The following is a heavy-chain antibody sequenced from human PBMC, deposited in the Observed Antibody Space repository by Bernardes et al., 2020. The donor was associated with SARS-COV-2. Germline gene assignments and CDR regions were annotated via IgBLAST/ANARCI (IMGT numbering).Heavy chain of an antibody. CDR3: ASSRSRYCSSTSCYFDY. D-gene: IGHD2-2*01. CDR2: ISSSSSYI. Sequence: GGSLRLSCAASGFTFSSYRMNWVRQAPGKGLEWVSSISSSSSYIYYADSVKGRFTISRDNAKNSLYLQMNSLRAEDTAVYYCASSRSRYCSSTSCYFDYWSQGTLVTGSP. V-gene: IGHV3-21*01. J-gene: IGHJ4*02. CDR1: GFTFSSYR.